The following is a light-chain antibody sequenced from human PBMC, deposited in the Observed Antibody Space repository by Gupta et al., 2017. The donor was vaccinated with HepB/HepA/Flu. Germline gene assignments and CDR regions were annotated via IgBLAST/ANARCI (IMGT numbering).Light chain of an antibody. Sequence: QSALTQPASVSGSPGQSIPIPCTGASSDVGSYNLVSWYQPHPGKAPKLMIYEGRKRPSGVSNRFSGSKSGTTAYLTISGLQAEDEDDYYCCAYAGSSTPFGTGTKGTVL. J-gene: IGLJ1*01. CDR3: CAYAGSSTP. CDR1: SSDVGSYNL. CDR2: EGR. V-gene: IGLV2-23*01.